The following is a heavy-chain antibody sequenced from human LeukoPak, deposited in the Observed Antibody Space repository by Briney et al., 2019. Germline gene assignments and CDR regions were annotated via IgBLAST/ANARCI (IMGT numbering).Heavy chain of an antibody. J-gene: IGHJ6*02. CDR1: GFTFSSYA. CDR3: AKDHCSSTSCYYNTYYGMDV. D-gene: IGHD2-2*01. V-gene: IGHV3-23*01. CDR2: ISGSGGST. Sequence: GGSLRLSCAASGFTFSSYAMSWVRQAPGKGLEWVSAISGSGGSTCYADSVKGRFTISRDNSKNTLYLQMNSLRAEDTAVYYCAKDHCSSTSCYYNTYYGMDVWGQGTTVTVSS.